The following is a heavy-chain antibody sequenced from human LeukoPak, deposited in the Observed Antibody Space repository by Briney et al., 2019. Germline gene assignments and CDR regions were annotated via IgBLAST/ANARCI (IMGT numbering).Heavy chain of an antibody. CDR1: GYTFTGYY. CDR3: ARDSPTYGGNYNDY. V-gene: IGHV1-2*02. Sequence: ASVKVSCKASGYTFTGYYMHWVRQAPGQGLEWMGWINPNSGGTNYAQKFQGRVTMTRDTSISTAYMELSRLRSDDTAVYYCARDSPTYGGNYNDYWGQETLVTVSS. D-gene: IGHD4-17*01. CDR2: INPNSGGT. J-gene: IGHJ4*02.